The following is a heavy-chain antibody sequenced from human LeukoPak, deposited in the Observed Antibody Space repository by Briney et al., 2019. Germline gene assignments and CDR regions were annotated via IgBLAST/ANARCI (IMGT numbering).Heavy chain of an antibody. CDR2: ISGSGGST. J-gene: IGHJ5*02. V-gene: IGHV3-23*01. CDR3: AKDHGSSGWINWFDP. CDR1: GFTFSSYA. Sequence: GGSLRLSCAASGFTFSSYAMSWGRQAPGKGLEWGSAISGSGGSTYYADSVKGRFTISRDNSKNTLYLQMNSLRAEDTAVYYCAKDHGSSGWINWFDPWGQGTLVTVSS. D-gene: IGHD6-19*01.